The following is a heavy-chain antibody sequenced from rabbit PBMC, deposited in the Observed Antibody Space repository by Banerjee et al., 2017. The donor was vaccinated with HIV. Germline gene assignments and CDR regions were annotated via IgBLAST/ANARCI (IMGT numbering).Heavy chain of an antibody. J-gene: IGHJ4*01. D-gene: IGHD4-2*01. V-gene: IGHV1S40*01. Sequence: QSLEESGGDLVKPGASLTLTCTASGFSLSSSYWICWVRQAPGKGLEWIACIGAGSTYYATWAKGRFTISKTSSTTVTLQMTSLTAADTATYFCARDAGYAGSNLWGPGTLVTVS. CDR3: ARDAGYAGSNL. CDR2: IGAGST. CDR1: GFSLSSSYW.